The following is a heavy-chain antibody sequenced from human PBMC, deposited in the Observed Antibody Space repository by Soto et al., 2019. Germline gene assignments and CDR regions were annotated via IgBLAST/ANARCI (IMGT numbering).Heavy chain of an antibody. CDR3: ARGLYYYDSSGYYYRLGYFDY. CDR1: GYTFTSYG. Sequence: ASVKVSCKASGYTFTSYGISWVRQAPGQGLEWMGWISAYNGNTNYAQKLQGRVTMTTDTSTSTAYMELRSLRSDDTAVYYCARGLYYYDSSGYYYRLGYFDYWGQGTLVTVSS. J-gene: IGHJ4*02. V-gene: IGHV1-18*01. D-gene: IGHD3-22*01. CDR2: ISAYNGNT.